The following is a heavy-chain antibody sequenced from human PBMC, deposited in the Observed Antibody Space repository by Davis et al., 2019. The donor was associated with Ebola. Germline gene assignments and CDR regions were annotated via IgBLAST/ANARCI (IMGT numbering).Heavy chain of an antibody. J-gene: IGHJ3*02. CDR1: GYSFTSYW. CDR3: ARQNGDYRYLVDAFDI. CDR2: IYPGDSDT. D-gene: IGHD4-17*01. V-gene: IGHV5-51*01. Sequence: GESLKISCKGSGYSFTSYWNSWVRQMPGKGLEWMGIIYPGDSDTRYSPSFQGQVTISADKSISTAYLQWSSLKASDTAMYYCARQNGDYRYLVDAFDIWGQGTMVTVSS.